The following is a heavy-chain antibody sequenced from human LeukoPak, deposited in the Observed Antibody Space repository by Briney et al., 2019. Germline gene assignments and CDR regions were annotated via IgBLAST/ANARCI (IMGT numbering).Heavy chain of an antibody. CDR2: VTGSGGDT. D-gene: IGHD2-15*01. Sequence: TGGALRLSCAASGFTFSNHAMSWVRQTPGKGLECVSVVTGSGGDTYYTGSVNGRFTISRDNSKNTLYLQMNSLRAEDTAVYYCARGTLEHCSGASCYPLDSWGQGTLVTVSS. J-gene: IGHJ5*01. V-gene: IGHV3-23*01. CDR1: GFTFSNHA. CDR3: ARGTLEHCSGASCYPLDS.